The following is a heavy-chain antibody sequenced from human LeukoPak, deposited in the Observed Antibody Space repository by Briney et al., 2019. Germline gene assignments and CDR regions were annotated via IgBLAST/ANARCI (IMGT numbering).Heavy chain of an antibody. V-gene: IGHV3-11*06. D-gene: IGHD2-15*01. CDR3: AKVRQGYCSGGSCSRGGTPMDV. CDR2: ISGSSSYI. Sequence: GGSLRLSCAASRFTFSDYYMSWIRQAPGKGLEWVSSISGSSSYIYYADSVKGRFSISRDNAKNSLYLQMNSLRAEDTAGYYCAKVRQGYCSGGSCSRGGTPMDVWGKGTTVTISS. J-gene: IGHJ6*03. CDR1: RFTFSDYY.